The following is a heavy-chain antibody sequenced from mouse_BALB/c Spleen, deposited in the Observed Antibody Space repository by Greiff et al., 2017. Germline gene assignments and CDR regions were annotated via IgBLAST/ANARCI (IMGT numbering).Heavy chain of an antibody. V-gene: IGHV1S137*01. D-gene: IGHD1-1*01. J-gene: IGHJ3*01. CDR2: ISTYYGDA. CDR3: ARGHYGSSPWFAY. Sequence: VKLMESGAELVRPGVSVKISCKGSGYTFTDYAMHWVKQSHAKSLEWIGVISTYYGDASYNQKFKGKATMTVDKSSSTAYMELARLTSEDSAIYYCARGHYGSSPWFAYWGQGTLVTVSA. CDR1: GYTFTDYA.